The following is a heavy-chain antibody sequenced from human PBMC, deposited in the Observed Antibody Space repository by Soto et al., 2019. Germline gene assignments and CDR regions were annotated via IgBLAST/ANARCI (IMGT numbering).Heavy chain of an antibody. CDR2: IWYDGSNK. CDR1: GFTFSSYG. J-gene: IGHJ6*02. CDR3: ARGGPTTVVTPYYYYYGMDV. D-gene: IGHD4-17*01. V-gene: IGHV3-33*01. Sequence: GGSLRLSCAASGFTFSSYGMHWVRQAPGKGLEWVAVIWYDGSNKYYADSVKGRFTISRDNSKNTLYLQMNSLRAEDTAVYYCARGGPTTVVTPYYYYYGMDVWGQGTTVPVSS.